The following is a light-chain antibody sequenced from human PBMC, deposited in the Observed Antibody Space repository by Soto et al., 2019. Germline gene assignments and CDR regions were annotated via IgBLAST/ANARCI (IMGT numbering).Light chain of an antibody. Sequence: EIVMTQSPATLSVSPGERATLSCRASQSVSTNLAWYQQKPGHAPRLLIYGASTRATGIPARFSGSGSGTEFTLTISSLQSEDFAVDYCQQYNNWPQYTFGQGTKLEIK. V-gene: IGKV3-15*01. CDR3: QQYNNWPQYT. CDR1: QSVSTN. J-gene: IGKJ2*01. CDR2: GAS.